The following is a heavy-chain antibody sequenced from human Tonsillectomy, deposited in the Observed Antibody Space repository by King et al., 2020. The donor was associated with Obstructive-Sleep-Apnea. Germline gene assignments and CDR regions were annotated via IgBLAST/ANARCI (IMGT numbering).Heavy chain of an antibody. CDR3: ASDFVPEHDAFDI. CDR1: GFTFSSYS. J-gene: IGHJ3*02. V-gene: IGHV3-21*01. CDR2: ISSSSSYI. Sequence: VQLVESGGGLVKPGGSLRLSCAASGFTFSSYSMNWVRQAPGKGLEWVSSISSSSSYIYYADSVKGRFTITRDKAKNSLYLQLNSLRAEDTAVYYCASDFVPEHDAFDIWGQGTMVSVSS.